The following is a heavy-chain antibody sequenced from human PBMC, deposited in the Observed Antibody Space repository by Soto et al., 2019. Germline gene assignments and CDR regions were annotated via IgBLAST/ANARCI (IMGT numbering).Heavy chain of an antibody. CDR1: GGTFSSYA. Sequence: ASVKVACKASGGTFSSYAISWVRQAPGQGLEWMGGIIPIFGTANYAQKFQGRVTITADKSTSTAYMELSSVRSEDTAVYYCARDYYDSSGYYSNYWGQGTLVTVSS. V-gene: IGHV1-69*06. J-gene: IGHJ4*02. CDR3: ARDYYDSSGYYSNY. D-gene: IGHD3-22*01. CDR2: IIPIFGTA.